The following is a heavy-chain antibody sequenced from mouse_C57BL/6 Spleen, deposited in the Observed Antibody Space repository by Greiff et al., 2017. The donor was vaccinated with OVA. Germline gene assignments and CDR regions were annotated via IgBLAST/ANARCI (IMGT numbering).Heavy chain of an antibody. CDR2: SRNKANDYTT. CDR1: GFTFSDFY. Sequence: EVQGVESGGGLVQSGRSLRLSCATSGFTFSDFYMEWVRQAPGKRLEWIAASRNKANDYTTEYSASVKGRFIVSRDSSQGILYLQMNARRAEETAIYYCARDEGDAMDYWGQGTQVTVSS. J-gene: IGHJ4*01. CDR3: ARDEGDAMDY. V-gene: IGHV7-1*01.